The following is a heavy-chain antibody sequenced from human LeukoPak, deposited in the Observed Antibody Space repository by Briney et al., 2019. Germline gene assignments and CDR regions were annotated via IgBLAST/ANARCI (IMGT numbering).Heavy chain of an antibody. CDR1: GGTFSSYA. D-gene: IGHD5-24*01. J-gene: IGHJ4*02. Sequence: GASVKVSSKAYGGTFSSYAISWVRQAPGQGLERMGGIIPIFGTANYAQKFQGRVTITADESTSTAYMELSSLRSEDTAVYYCARDRDGWLGYFDYWGQGTLVTVSS. CDR2: IIPIFGTA. CDR3: ARDRDGWLGYFDY. V-gene: IGHV1-69*13.